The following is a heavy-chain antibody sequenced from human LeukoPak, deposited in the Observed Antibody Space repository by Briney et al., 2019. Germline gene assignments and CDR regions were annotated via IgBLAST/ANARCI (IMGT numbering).Heavy chain of an antibody. V-gene: IGHV3-48*01. CDR3: ARDRGHYFDY. CDR1: GFTFSVHS. J-gene: IGHJ4*02. Sequence: GGSLRLSCAASGFTFSVHSMNWVRQAPGKGLEWVSYISTSSSTIYYADSVKGRFTISRDNAKNSLFLQMNSLRAEDTAMYYCARDRGHYFDYWGQGALVTVSS. CDR2: ISTSSSTI.